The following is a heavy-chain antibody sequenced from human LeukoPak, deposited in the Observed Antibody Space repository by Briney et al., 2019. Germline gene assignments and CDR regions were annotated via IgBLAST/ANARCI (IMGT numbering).Heavy chain of an antibody. Sequence: GESLKISCKGSGYSFTSYWITWVRQMPGKGLEWMGKIDPSDSYTNYSPSFQGHVTISADRSISTAYLQWSSLKASDTAMYYCARSSSPADAFDIWGQGTMVTVSS. J-gene: IGHJ3*02. CDR3: ARSSSPADAFDI. CDR1: GYSFTSYW. CDR2: IDPSDSYT. V-gene: IGHV5-10-1*01. D-gene: IGHD2-2*01.